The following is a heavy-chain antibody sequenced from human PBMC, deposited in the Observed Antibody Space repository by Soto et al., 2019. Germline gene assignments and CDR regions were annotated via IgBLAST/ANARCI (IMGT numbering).Heavy chain of an antibody. Sequence: QITLKESGPTLVKPTQTLTLTCTFSGFSLSTSGVGVAWIRQPPGKALEWLALIYWDDDNRYRPALESRLTITKDASNNQVVLTMTNMASVDTATYYCAYLPCSGGSCYWFSFSGMDVWGQGTTVTVSS. CDR3: AYLPCSGGSCYWFSFSGMDV. J-gene: IGHJ6*02. D-gene: IGHD2-15*01. V-gene: IGHV2-5*02. CDR1: GFSLSTSGVG. CDR2: IYWDDDN.